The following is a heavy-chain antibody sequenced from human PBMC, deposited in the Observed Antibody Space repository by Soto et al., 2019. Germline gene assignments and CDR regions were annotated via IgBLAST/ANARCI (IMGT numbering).Heavy chain of an antibody. V-gene: IGHV1-8*01. D-gene: IGHD6-19*01. CDR3: ARGRGGWSRFDP. Sequence: QVQLVQSGAEVKKPGASVKVSCKASGYTFTSYDINWVRQATGQGLEWMGWMNPNSGNTGYAQKFRGRXXMXRXXSISTAYMELSSLRSEDTAVYYCARGRGGWSRFDPWGQGTLVTVSS. J-gene: IGHJ5*02. CDR1: GYTFTSYD. CDR2: MNPNSGNT.